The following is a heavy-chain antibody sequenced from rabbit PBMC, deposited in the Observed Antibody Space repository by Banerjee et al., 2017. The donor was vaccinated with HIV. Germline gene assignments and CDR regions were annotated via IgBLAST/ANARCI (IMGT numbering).Heavy chain of an antibody. D-gene: IGHD4-1*01. CDR1: GFDFSTYG. CDR2: IDPIFRSA. Sequence: QEPLKESGGGLVTPGGNLTLTCTASGFDFSTYGVSWVRQAPGKGLEWIGYIDPIFRSAYYASWVKGRFTISKTSSTTVTLQMTSLTAADTATYLCARDLAGVIGWNFNLWGQGTLVTVS. J-gene: IGHJ4*01. CDR3: ARDLAGVIGWNFNL. V-gene: IGHV1S36*01.